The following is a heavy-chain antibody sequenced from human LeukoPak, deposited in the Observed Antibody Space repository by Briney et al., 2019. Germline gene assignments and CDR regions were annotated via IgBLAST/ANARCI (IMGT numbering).Heavy chain of an antibody. CDR2: INPNSGGT. Sequence: ASVKVSCKASGHTFTGYYMHWVRQAPGHALEWMGWINPNSGGTNYAQSLQGRVTMTRDTSISTAYMELSRLTTDDTAVYYCAIGRAGIEATGSYWGQGTLVTVSS. J-gene: IGHJ4*02. V-gene: IGHV1-2*02. CDR1: GHTFTGYY. D-gene: IGHD5-12*01. CDR3: AIGRAGIEATGSY.